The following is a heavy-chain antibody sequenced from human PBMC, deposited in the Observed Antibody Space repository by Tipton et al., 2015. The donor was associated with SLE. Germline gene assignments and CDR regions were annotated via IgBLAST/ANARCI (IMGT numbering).Heavy chain of an antibody. J-gene: IGHJ3*02. V-gene: IGHV4-59*12. D-gene: IGHD6-13*01. CDR3: ARGAATPGMARTFDI. Sequence: TLSLTCTVSGASISSFYWSWIRQPPGKGLEWIGCIFHSGRTNYNPSPKSRITLSVDTSVNQSSLKLTSVTAADTAVYYCARGAATPGMARTFDIWGQGTVVTVSS. CDR2: IFHSGRT. CDR1: GASISSFY.